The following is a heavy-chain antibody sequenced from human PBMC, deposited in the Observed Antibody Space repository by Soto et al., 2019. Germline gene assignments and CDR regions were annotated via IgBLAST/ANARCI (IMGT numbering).Heavy chain of an antibody. J-gene: IGHJ6*02. CDR3: ARGSLYCSSTSCSYGMDV. CDR1: GFTFSSYA. D-gene: IGHD2-15*01. V-gene: IGHV3-33*08. CDR2: IWFDGSNE. Sequence: GGSLRLSCAASGFTFSSYAVHWVRQAPGKGLEWVAVIWFDGSNEHYADSVKGRFTISRDNSKNTLYLQMYSLRAGDTAVYYCARGSLYCSSTSCSYGMDVWGQGTTVTVSS.